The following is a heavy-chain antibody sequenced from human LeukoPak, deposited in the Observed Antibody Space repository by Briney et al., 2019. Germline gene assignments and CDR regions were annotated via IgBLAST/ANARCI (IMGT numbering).Heavy chain of an antibody. CDR1: GGSISSTSYY. CDR2: IYYSGST. Sequence: PSETLSLTCTVSGGSISSTSYYWGWIRQPPGTGLEWIGSIYYSGSTYYNPSLKSRVTISVDTSKNQFSLKLSSVNAADTAVYYCARCSGSYYNDFDYWGQGTLVTVSS. D-gene: IGHD3-10*02. J-gene: IGHJ4*02. CDR3: ARCSGSYYNDFDY. V-gene: IGHV4-39*07.